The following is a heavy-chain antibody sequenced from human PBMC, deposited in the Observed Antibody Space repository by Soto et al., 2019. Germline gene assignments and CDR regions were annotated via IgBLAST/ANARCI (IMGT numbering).Heavy chain of an antibody. J-gene: IGHJ3*01. D-gene: IGHD6-13*01. CDR1: GFTFNNYG. CDR2: ISNDGSDK. CDR3: AKDQGIAASHGID. V-gene: IGHV3-30*18. Sequence: QVQLVESGGGVVQPGRSLRLSCAASGFTFNNYGMHWVRQAPGKGLEWVAAISNDGSDKYYADSVKGRRTISRDNSKNTVYLQMNSLRAEDTAVYYCAKDQGIAASHGIDWGQGTMVTVSS.